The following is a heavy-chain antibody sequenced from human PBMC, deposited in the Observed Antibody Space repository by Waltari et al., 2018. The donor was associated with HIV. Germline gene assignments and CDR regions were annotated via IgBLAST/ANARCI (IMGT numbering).Heavy chain of an antibody. CDR2: IYHSGDS. V-gene: IGHV4-30-4*01. D-gene: IGHD3-3*01. J-gene: IGHJ6*02. Sequence: QVRLQESGPGLVKPSQTLSLTCTVSGGSISSGTYFWSWIRQPPGKGLEWIGYIYHSGDSYYNPSLKSRVTRSMDTSKKQFSLRLSSVTAADTAVYYCARGGDFWSGFPVWGQGTTVTISS. CDR1: GGSISSGTYF. CDR3: ARGGDFWSGFPV.